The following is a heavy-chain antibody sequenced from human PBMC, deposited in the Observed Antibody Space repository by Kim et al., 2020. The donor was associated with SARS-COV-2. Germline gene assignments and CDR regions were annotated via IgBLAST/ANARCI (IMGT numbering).Heavy chain of an antibody. D-gene: IGHD3-16*01. Sequence: SETLSLTCTVSGDSITHYFWNWIRQSPGNGLEWIGHVSPSGNNAYNPSFESRVTLFMDTAKNQFSLNLRSVTDADTAGYYCARRVRMGNWGSSDPSNWL. CDR3: ARRVRMGNWGSSDPSNWL. CDR2: VSPSGNN. J-gene: IGHJ5*01. V-gene: IGHV4-4*08. CDR1: GDSITHYF.